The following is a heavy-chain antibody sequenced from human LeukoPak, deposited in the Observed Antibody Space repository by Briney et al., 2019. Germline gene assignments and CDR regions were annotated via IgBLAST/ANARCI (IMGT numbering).Heavy chain of an antibody. CDR1: GSTFSSYG. CDR3: AREMDIVVVPAAMDY. Sequence: PGRSLRLSCAASGSTFSSYGMHWVRQAPGKGLEWVAVIWYDGSNKYYADSVKGRFTISRDNSKNTLYLQMNSLRAEDTAVYYCAREMDIVVVPAAMDYWGQGTLVTVSS. D-gene: IGHD2-2*03. V-gene: IGHV3-33*01. J-gene: IGHJ4*02. CDR2: IWYDGSNK.